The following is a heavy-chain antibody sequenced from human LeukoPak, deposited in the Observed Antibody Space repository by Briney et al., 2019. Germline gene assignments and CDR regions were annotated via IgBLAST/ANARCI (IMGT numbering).Heavy chain of an antibody. D-gene: IGHD1-26*01. J-gene: IGHJ5*02. CDR3: GKDSYVGVNWFDP. CDR1: GLTFSTYG. V-gene: IGHV3-23*01. CDR2: ISGSGGRT. Sequence: GGSLRLSCSASGLTFSTYGMHWVRQAPGKGLEWVSAISGSGGRTYYADSLKGRFTISRDNSKNMVYLQMNSLRAEDTAVYYCGKDSYVGVNWFDPRGQGILVTVSS.